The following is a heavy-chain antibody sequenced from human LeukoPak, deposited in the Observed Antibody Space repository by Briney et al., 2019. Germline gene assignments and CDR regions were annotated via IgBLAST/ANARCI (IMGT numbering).Heavy chain of an antibody. V-gene: IGHV4-4*02. CDR3: AGSPIGYGMDV. Sequence: SETLSLTCTVSGGSISNENWWGWVRRPPGKGLEWIGEIYHSGSTNYIPSLKSRVTISVDKSKNQFSLKLTSVTAADTAVYYCAGSPIGYGMDVWGQGTTVTVSS. CDR2: IYHSGST. CDR1: GGSISNENW. J-gene: IGHJ6*02.